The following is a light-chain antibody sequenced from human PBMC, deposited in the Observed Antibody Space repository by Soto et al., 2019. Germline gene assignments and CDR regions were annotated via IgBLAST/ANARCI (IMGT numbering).Light chain of an antibody. CDR2: DTS. CDR3: QKSYTTPIK. CDR1: QSVSDW. J-gene: IGKJ5*01. Sequence: IQMTHSPSTLSASVGDIVTITFRASQSVSDWLAWYQQKPGNPPKLLIYDTSRLESAVPSRFSASGSGTDFTLTIRSLQPEDFATYYCQKSYTTPIKFGQGTRLEIK. V-gene: IGKV1-5*01.